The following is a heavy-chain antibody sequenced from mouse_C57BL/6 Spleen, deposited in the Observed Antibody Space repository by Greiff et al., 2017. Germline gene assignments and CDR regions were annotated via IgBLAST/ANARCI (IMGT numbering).Heavy chain of an antibody. D-gene: IGHD1-1*01. CDR1: GFTFSSYG. Sequence: DVKLVESGGDLVKPGGSLKLSCAASGFTFSSYGMSWVRQTPDKRLEWVATISSGGSYTYYPDSVKGRFTISRDNAKNTLYLQMSSLKSEDTAMYYCASHYYGSSFPYWYFDVWGTGTTVTVSS. CDR3: ASHYYGSSFPYWYFDV. CDR2: ISSGGSYT. J-gene: IGHJ1*03. V-gene: IGHV5-6*02.